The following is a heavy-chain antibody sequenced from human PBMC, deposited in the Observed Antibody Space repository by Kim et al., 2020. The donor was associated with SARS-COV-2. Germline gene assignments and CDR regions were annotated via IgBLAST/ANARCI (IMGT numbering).Heavy chain of an antibody. CDR1: GFTFSSYA. CDR2: ISDTGRST. Sequence: GGSLRLSCAASGFTFSSYAMSWVRQAPGMGLEWVSGISDTGRSTNYADSVQGRFTISRDNAKNTLYLQMNSLRAEDTAVYYCAKDRPLAATYCVYDYWGQGTLVTVSS. V-gene: IGHV3-23*01. J-gene: IGHJ4*02. CDR3: AKDRPLAATYCVYDY. D-gene: IGHD2-15*01.